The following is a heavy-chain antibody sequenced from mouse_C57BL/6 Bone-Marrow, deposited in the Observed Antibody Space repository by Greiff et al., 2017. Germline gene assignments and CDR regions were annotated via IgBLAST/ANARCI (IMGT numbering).Heavy chain of an antibody. Sequence: EVMLVESGGGLVKPGGSLKLSCAASGFTFSSYAMSWVRQTPEQRLEWVATISDGGSYTYYPDNVKGRFTLSRDNAKNNLYLQMSHLKSEDTAMYYCARDKGYDYDGFAYWGQGTLVTVSA. D-gene: IGHD2-4*01. CDR3: ARDKGYDYDGFAY. J-gene: IGHJ3*01. CDR1: GFTFSSYA. V-gene: IGHV5-4*01. CDR2: ISDGGSYT.